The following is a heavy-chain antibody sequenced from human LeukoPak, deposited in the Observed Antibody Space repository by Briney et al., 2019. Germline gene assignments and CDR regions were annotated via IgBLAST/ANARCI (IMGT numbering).Heavy chain of an antibody. CDR1: GGSISSYY. V-gene: IGHV4-59*01. J-gene: IGHJ6*03. D-gene: IGHD6-13*01. CDR3: ARTTEAHSWRTRYYDYYMDV. CDR2: LYYSGST. Sequence: SETLSLTCTVSGGSISSYYWTWIRQPPGKGLEWIGSLYYSGSTNYNPSLKSRVTISVDTSKNQFSLKLSSVTAADTAVYYCARTTEAHSWRTRYYDYYMDVWGKGTTVTVSS.